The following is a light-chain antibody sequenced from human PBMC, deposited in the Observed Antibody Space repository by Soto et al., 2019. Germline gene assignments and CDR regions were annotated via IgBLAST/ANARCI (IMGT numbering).Light chain of an antibody. CDR2: DVS. Sequence: QSALTQPASVSGSPGQSITISCTGTSSDVGRYNYVSWYQHHPGKAPKLMIYDVSNRPSGISNRFSGSKSGNTASLTISGLQAEDEADYYCSSYTTSSTWVFGGGTKVTVL. CDR3: SSYTTSSTWV. J-gene: IGLJ3*02. V-gene: IGLV2-14*03. CDR1: SSDVGRYNY.